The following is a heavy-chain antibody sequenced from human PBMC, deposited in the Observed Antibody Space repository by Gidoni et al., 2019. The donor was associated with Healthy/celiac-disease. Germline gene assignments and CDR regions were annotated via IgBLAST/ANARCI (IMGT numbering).Heavy chain of an antibody. CDR2: ISSSSSYI. CDR3: ARGIAGGDQH. V-gene: IGHV3-21*01. CDR1: GFTFSSYS. D-gene: IGHD2-21*01. Sequence: EVQLVESGGGLVKPGGSLSLSCSASGFTFSSYSMHWVRQDPGKGLEWVSSISSSSSYIYYADSVKGRFTISRDNAKNSLYLQMNSLRAEDTAGYYCARGIAGGDQHWGQGTLVTVSS. J-gene: IGHJ1*01.